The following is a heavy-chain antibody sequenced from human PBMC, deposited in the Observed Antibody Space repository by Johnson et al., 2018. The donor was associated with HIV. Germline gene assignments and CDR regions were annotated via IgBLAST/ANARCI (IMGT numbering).Heavy chain of an antibody. D-gene: IGHD2-15*01. Sequence: VQLVESGGGVERPGGSLRLSCVASGFTFDDYGMSWVRQPPGKGLEWVSGINWNGGSTDYADSVKGRFTISRDNAKNSLYLQMNSLRAEDTALYYCARDRYCSGGSCYLRSRADAFDIWGQGTMVTVSS. CDR1: GFTFDDYG. J-gene: IGHJ3*02. V-gene: IGHV3-20*04. CDR2: INWNGGST. CDR3: ARDRYCSGGSCYLRSRADAFDI.